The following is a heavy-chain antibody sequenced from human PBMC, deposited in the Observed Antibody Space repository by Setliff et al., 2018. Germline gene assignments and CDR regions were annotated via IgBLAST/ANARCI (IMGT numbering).Heavy chain of an antibody. CDR1: GGSISSGTYY. V-gene: IGHV4-61*02. J-gene: IGHJ4*02. Sequence: PSETLSLTCNGSGGSISSGTYYWSWIRQPAGKGLEWIGRLHTSGSIDYNPSLKSRVTISVDTSKNQYSLRLRSVTAADTAVYFCARDNTMVGATDYWGLGTLVTVSS. CDR3: ARDNTMVGATDY. CDR2: LHTSGSI. D-gene: IGHD1-26*01.